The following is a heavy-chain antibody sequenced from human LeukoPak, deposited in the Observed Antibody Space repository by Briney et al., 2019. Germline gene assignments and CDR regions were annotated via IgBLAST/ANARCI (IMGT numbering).Heavy chain of an antibody. CDR1: GGSISGYY. D-gene: IGHD4-23*01. J-gene: IGHJ4*02. CDR2: IYTSGST. Sequence: PSETLSLTCTVSGGSISGYYWSWIRQPAGKGLEWIGRIYTSGSTNYNPSLRSRITMSVDTSKNQFSLNLSSVTAADTAVYYCARASTVVAYFDYWGQGTLVTASS. CDR3: ARASTVVAYFDY. V-gene: IGHV4-4*07.